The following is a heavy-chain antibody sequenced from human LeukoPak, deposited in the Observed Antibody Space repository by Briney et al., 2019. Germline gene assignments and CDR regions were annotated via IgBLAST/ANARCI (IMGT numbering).Heavy chain of an antibody. V-gene: IGHV4-4*09. D-gene: IGHD3-22*01. J-gene: IGHJ4*02. CDR1: GGSISSYY. CDR2: IHTSGST. Sequence: SETLSLTCTVSGGSISSYYWSWIRQPPGKGLEWIGYIHTSGSTNYNPSLKSRVTISVDTSKNQFSLKLSSVTAADTAVYYCARLYYDSSGYYFGYWGQGTPVTVSS. CDR3: ARLYYDSSGYYFGY.